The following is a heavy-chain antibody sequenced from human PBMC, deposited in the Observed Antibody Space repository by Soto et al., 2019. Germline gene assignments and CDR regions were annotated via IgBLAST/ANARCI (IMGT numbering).Heavy chain of an antibody. CDR2: MNEDGGTT. Sequence: EVQLVESGGGLVRPGGSLRLSCAASGFTFSSYWMHWVRQAPGKGLVWVSRMNEDGGTTDYADSVKGRFTISSDSSKTTVYLQMNGLRPDDTAVYYCATWHEREHAYDVWGQGTTVTVSS. J-gene: IGHJ3*01. CDR1: GFTFSSYW. V-gene: IGHV3-74*02. D-gene: IGHD1-1*01. CDR3: ATWHEREHAYDV.